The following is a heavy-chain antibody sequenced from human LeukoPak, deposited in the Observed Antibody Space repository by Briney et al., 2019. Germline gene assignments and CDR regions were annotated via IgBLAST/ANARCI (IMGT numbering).Heavy chain of an antibody. Sequence: GGSLRLSCAASGFTFDGCGMSWVRQAPGRGVEGASGINWSGGRTGYADAVKGRFTISRGNAKNSLYLQMDSLRAEGLALYLFAKESPLVPAAIDYWAQGTLVPVSS. CDR1: GFTFDGCG. J-gene: IGHJ4*02. D-gene: IGHD3-10*01. CDR2: INWSGGRT. V-gene: IGHV3-20*01. CDR3: AKESPLVPAAIDY.